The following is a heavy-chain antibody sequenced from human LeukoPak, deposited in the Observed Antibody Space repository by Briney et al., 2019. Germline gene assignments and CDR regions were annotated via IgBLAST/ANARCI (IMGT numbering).Heavy chain of an antibody. CDR1: ELSFKTYS. Sequence: PGRSLRLSCAASELSFKTYSMNWLRQSPGKGLEWVASISLAGTYIDYADSVKGRFTISRDNSKNTLYLQMNSLRAEDTAVYYCARDQFLEDAFDIWGQGTMVTVSS. CDR3: ARDQFLEDAFDI. V-gene: IGHV3-21*01. J-gene: IGHJ3*02. D-gene: IGHD2/OR15-2a*01. CDR2: ISLAGTYI.